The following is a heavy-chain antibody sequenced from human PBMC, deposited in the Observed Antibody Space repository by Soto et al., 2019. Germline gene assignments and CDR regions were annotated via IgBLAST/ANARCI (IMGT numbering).Heavy chain of an antibody. J-gene: IGHJ6*02. V-gene: IGHV3-30-3*01. CDR1: GFTFSSYA. Sequence: QVQLVESGGGVVQPGRSLRLSCAASGFTFSSYAMHWVRQAPGKGLEWVAVISYDGSNKYYADSVKGRFTISRDNSKNPLYLQMNSLRAEDTAVYYCARDDANCMDVWGQGTTVTVSS. CDR3: ARDDANCMDV. D-gene: IGHD1-7*01. CDR2: ISYDGSNK.